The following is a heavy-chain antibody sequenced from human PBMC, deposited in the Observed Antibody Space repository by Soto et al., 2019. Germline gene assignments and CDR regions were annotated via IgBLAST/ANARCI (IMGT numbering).Heavy chain of an antibody. Sequence: QVQLVQSGAEVKKPGSSVKVSCKASGDTFTTNSLNWVRQAPGQGLEWMGGIIPVVGTTKYAQKYQDRVTITGDKSTNTAYMELSSLRSDDTAVYYCARGLLYATTYFDYRGQGTPVTVSS. CDR1: GDTFTTNS. V-gene: IGHV1-69*06. D-gene: IGHD2-8*01. J-gene: IGHJ4*02. CDR3: ARGLLYATTYFDY. CDR2: IIPVVGTT.